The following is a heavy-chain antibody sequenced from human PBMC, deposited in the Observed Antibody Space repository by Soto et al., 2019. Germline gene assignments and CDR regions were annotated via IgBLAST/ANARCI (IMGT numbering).Heavy chain of an antibody. J-gene: IGHJ4*02. V-gene: IGHV5-51*01. Sequence: ESLTISFTGSGYAFINFWIGWVRQMPGKGLEWIGIIYPTNSETRYSPSFQGQVTMSVDKSTATAYLQWSSLKASDTGIYYCARPGGSGNYYKFDYWGQGTPVTVPS. CDR2: IYPTNSET. D-gene: IGHD3-10*01. CDR3: ARPGGSGNYYKFDY. CDR1: GYAFINFW.